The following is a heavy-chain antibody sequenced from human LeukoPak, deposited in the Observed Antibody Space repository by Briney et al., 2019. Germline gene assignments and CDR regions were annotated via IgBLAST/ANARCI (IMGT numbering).Heavy chain of an antibody. J-gene: IGHJ4*02. D-gene: IGHD6-13*01. V-gene: IGHV1-46*01. CDR2: INPNDGST. CDR3: VRAPRDSSTMLDY. Sequence: GASVKVSCKASGYTFTTYWIQWVRQAPGQGLEWVALINPNDGSTTYAHKFQGRVTMTRDTSTSTVNMDLSRLTSEDTAVYYCVRAPRDSSTMLDYWGQGTLVTVSS. CDR1: GYTFTTYW.